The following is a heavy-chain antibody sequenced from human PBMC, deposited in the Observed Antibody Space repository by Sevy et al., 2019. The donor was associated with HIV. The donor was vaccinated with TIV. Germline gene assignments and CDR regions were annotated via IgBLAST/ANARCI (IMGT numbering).Heavy chain of an antibody. CDR1: GFTFSSYS. J-gene: IGHJ4*02. Sequence: GGSLRLSCAASGFTFSSYSMNWVRQAPGKGLEWVSSISSSSSYIYYADSVKGRFTISRDNAKNSLYLQMKSLRAEDTAVYYCARAGRRVGATDGGFDYWGQGTLVTVSS. D-gene: IGHD1-26*01. V-gene: IGHV3-21*01. CDR2: ISSSSSYI. CDR3: ARAGRRVGATDGGFDY.